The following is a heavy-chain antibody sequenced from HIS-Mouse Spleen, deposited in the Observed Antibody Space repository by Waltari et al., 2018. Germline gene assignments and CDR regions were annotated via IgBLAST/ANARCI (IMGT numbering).Heavy chain of an antibody. J-gene: IGHJ3*02. CDR2: IYYSGST. V-gene: IGHV4-39*07. CDR3: ARAPTGFLEWFDAFDI. D-gene: IGHD3-3*01. Sequence: QLQLQESGPGLVKPSETLSLTGPVPGGSIRSSSYYGGWIRQPPGKGLEWIGSIYYSGSTYYNPSLKSRVTISVDTSKNQFSLKLSSVTAADTAVYYCARAPTGFLEWFDAFDIWGQGTMVTVSS. CDR1: GGSIRSSSYY.